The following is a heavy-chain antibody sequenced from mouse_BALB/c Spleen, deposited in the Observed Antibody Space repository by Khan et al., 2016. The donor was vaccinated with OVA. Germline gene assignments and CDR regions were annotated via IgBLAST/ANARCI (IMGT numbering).Heavy chain of an antibody. J-gene: IGHJ4*01. CDR3: ARGGRRAMDY. CDR2: IYTYTGEP. CDR1: GYTFTNYG. Sequence: QIQLVQSGPDLKKPGETVKISCKASGYTFTNYGINWVKQAPGKGLKWMGWIYTYTGEPTYADDFKGRFAFSLDTSARNAYLQIMNREHEDAATFFCARGGRRAMDYWGQGTSVTVSS. V-gene: IGHV9-3-1*01.